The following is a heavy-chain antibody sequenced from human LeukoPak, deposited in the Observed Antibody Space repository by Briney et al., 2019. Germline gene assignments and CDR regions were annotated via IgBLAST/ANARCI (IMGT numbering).Heavy chain of an antibody. CDR1: GFTFSSYA. J-gene: IGHJ4*02. CDR3: ARDEQHGELSY. D-gene: IGHD3-10*01. V-gene: IGHV3-30-3*01. CDR2: ISYDGSNK. Sequence: GGSPRLSCAASGFTFSSYAMHWVRQAPGKGLEWVALISYDGSNKYYADSVKGRFTISSDNSKNTLCVQMISLRAEDTAVYYCARDEQHGELSYWGQGTLVTVSS.